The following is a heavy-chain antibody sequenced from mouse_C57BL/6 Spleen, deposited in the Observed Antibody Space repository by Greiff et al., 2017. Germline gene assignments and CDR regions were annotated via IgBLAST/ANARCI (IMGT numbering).Heavy chain of an antibody. CDR3: ARGPIYYYGSSPYAMDY. D-gene: IGHD1-1*01. J-gene: IGHJ4*01. V-gene: IGHV5-16*01. CDR2: INYDGSST. Sequence: EVHLVESEGGLVQPGSSMKLSCTASGFTFSDYYMAWVRQVPEKGLEWVANINYDGSSTYYLDSLKSRFIISRDNAKNILYLQMSSLKSEDTATYYCARGPIYYYGSSPYAMDYWGQGTSVTVSS. CDR1: GFTFSDYY.